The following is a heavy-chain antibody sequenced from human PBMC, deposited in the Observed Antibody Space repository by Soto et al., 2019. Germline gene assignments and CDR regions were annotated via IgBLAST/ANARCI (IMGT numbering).Heavy chain of an antibody. Sequence: GGSLRLSCAASGFTFSSYSMNWVRQAPGKGLEWVSYISSSSSTIYYADSVKGRFTISRDNAKNSLYLQMNSLRDEDTAVYYCARGGVLWFPYSYYGMDVWGQGTTVTVSS. CDR2: ISSSSSTI. J-gene: IGHJ6*02. V-gene: IGHV3-48*02. D-gene: IGHD2-21*01. CDR3: ARGGVLWFPYSYYGMDV. CDR1: GFTFSSYS.